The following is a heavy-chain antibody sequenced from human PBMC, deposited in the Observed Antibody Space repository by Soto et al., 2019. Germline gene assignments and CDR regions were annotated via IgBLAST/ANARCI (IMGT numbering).Heavy chain of an antibody. D-gene: IGHD2-15*01. V-gene: IGHV1-18*01. CDR3: GRGGVTVVKGHLDY. Sequence: QVQLVQSGAEVKKPGASVKVSCKASGYTFTSYGISWVRQAPGQGLEWMGWISVYNGNTNYAQKLQGRVTMTTDTSTSTADRELRSLRSDDTAVYSWGRGGVTVVKGHLDYWGQGTLVTVSS. J-gene: IGHJ4*02. CDR1: GYTFTSYG. CDR2: ISVYNGNT.